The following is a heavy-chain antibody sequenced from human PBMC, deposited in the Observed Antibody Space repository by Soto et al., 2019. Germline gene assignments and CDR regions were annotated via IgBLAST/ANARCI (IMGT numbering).Heavy chain of an antibody. CDR1: GYTFTGYY. CDR3: AEGGYYYDSSGTELGMDV. Sequence: GASVKVSCKASGYTFTGYYMHWVRQAPGQGLEWMGGIIPIFGTANYAQKFQGRVTITADESTSTAYMELSSLRSEDTAVYYCAEGGYYYDSSGTELGMDVWGQGTTVTVSS. V-gene: IGHV1-69*13. D-gene: IGHD3-22*01. CDR2: IIPIFGTA. J-gene: IGHJ6*02.